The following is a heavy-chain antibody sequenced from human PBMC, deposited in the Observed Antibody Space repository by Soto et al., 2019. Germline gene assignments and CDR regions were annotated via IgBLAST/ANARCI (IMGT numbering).Heavy chain of an antibody. CDR2: IYYSGST. CDR1: GGSISGGGYS. J-gene: IGHJ5*02. Sequence: PSETLSLTCSVSGGSISGGGYSWSWIRQPPGKGLEWIGYIYYSGSTNYNPSLKSRVTISVDRSKNQFSLKLSSVTAADTAVYYCARVPDRWGQGTLVTVSS. V-gene: IGHV4-30-2*01. D-gene: IGHD2-2*01. CDR3: ARVPDR.